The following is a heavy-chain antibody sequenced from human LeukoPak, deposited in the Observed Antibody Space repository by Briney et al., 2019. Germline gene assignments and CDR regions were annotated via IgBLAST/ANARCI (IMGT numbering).Heavy chain of an antibody. D-gene: IGHD6-13*01. CDR3: ASTSSTPGDIDY. V-gene: IGHV1-69*13. CDR2: IIPIFGTA. Sequence: ASVKVSCKASGGTFSSYAISWVRQAPGQGLEWMGGIIPIFGTANYAQKFQGRVTITADESTSTAYMELSSLRSEDTAVYYCASTSSTPGDIDYWGQGTLVTVSS. CDR1: GGTFSSYA. J-gene: IGHJ4*02.